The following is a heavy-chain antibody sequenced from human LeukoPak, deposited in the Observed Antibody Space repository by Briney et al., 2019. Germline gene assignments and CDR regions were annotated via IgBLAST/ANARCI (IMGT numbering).Heavy chain of an antibody. Sequence: ASVKVSCKASGYTFTGYYMHWVRLAPGQGLEWMGWINPNSGGTNYAQKFQGRVTMTRDTSISTAYMELSRLRSDDTAVYYCARVGYYDILTGPPGGFDYWGQGTLVTVSS. CDR2: INPNSGGT. CDR3: ARVGYYDILTGPPGGFDY. D-gene: IGHD3-9*01. J-gene: IGHJ4*02. V-gene: IGHV1-2*02. CDR1: GYTFTGYY.